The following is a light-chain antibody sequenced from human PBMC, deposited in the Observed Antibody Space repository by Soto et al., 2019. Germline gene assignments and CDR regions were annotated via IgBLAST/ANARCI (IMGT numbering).Light chain of an antibody. CDR2: GTS. Sequence: EIVLSQSPGTLALSAGQRATLSCRASQSVSSGNLAWYQQKPGQAPRLLIYGTSNRATGIPDRFTGSGSGTEFILTISRLEPDDFAIYHCHQHGGSPETFGQGTKVDIK. CDR3: HQHGGSPET. J-gene: IGKJ1*01. CDR1: QSVSSGN. V-gene: IGKV3-20*01.